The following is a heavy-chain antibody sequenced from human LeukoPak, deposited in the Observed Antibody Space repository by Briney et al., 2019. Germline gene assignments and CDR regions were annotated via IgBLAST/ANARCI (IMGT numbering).Heavy chain of an antibody. V-gene: IGHV3-73*01. D-gene: IGHD3-22*01. J-gene: IGHJ4*02. CDR3: TAPHYYDSSGYYHYDY. CDR1: GFTFSGSA. Sequence: GGSLRLSCAASGFTFSGSAMHWVRQASGKGLEWVGRIRGKANSYATAYAASVKGRFTISRDDSKNTAYLQMNSLKTEDTAVYYCTAPHYYDSSGYYHYDYWGQGTLVTVSS. CDR2: IRGKANSYAT.